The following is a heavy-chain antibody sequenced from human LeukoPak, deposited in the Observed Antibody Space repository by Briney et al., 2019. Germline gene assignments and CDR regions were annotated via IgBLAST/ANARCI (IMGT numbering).Heavy chain of an antibody. CDR1: GFTFSSYW. CDR2: INSDGSRT. D-gene: IGHD3-16*01. Sequence: PGGSLRLSCAASGFTFSSYWMHWVRQAPGKGLVWVSRINSDGSRTSYADSVKGRFTISRDNAKNSLYLQMNSLRAEDTAVYYCARDRAAGAYPWYFDYWGQGTLVTVSS. V-gene: IGHV3-74*01. CDR3: ARDRAAGAYPWYFDY. J-gene: IGHJ4*02.